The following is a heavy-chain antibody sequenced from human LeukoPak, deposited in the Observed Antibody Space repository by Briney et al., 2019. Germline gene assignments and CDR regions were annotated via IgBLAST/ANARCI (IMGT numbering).Heavy chain of an antibody. J-gene: IGHJ6*03. CDR3: AREGHYGGNPPGGYYMDV. CDR1: GFTVSSNY. D-gene: IGHD4-23*01. CDR2: IKTDGSEK. Sequence: GGSLRLSCAASGFTVSSNYMSWVRQAPGKGLQWVANIKTDGSEKYYVDSVKGRFTISRDNAKNSLYLQMNSLRAEDTAVYYCAREGHYGGNPPGGYYMDVWGKGTTVTVSS. V-gene: IGHV3-7*01.